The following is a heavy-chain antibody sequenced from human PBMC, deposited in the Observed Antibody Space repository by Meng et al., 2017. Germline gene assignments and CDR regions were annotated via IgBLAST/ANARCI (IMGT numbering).Heavy chain of an antibody. CDR2: IWYDGSNK. V-gene: IGHV3-33*01. J-gene: IGHJ4*02. CDR1: GFTFSSYG. D-gene: IGHD5-12*01. Sequence: QVELVESGGGVVQPGRSLRLSCAASGFTFSSYGMHWVRQAPGKGLEWVAVIWYDGSNKYYADSVKGRFTISRDNSKNTLYLQMNSLRAEDTAVYYCARDTSVATYLFDYWGQGTLVTVSS. CDR3: ARDTSVATYLFDY.